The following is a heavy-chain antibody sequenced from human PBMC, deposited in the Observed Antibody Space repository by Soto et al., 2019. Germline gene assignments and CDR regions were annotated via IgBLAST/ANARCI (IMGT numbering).Heavy chain of an antibody. CDR1: GYTFTGYY. CDR2: INPNSGGT. D-gene: IGHD4-4*01. V-gene: IGHV1-2*04. Sequence: ASVTVSCKASGYTFTGYYMHWVRQAPGQGLEWMGWINPNSGGTNYAQKFQGWVTMTRDTSISTAYMELSRLRSDDTAVYYCARTGYSNYGNFDYWGQGTLVTVSS. CDR3: ARTGYSNYGNFDY. J-gene: IGHJ4*02.